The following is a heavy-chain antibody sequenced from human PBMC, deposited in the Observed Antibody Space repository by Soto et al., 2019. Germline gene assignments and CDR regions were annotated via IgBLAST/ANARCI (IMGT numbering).Heavy chain of an antibody. CDR3: ARKASRGVVDY. Sequence: ASVKVSCKASGYTFTSYGISWVRQAPGQGLEWMGWISAYNGNTNYAQKLQGRVTMTTDTSTSTAYMELRSLRSDGTAVYYRARKASRGVVDYWGQGTLVTVSS. J-gene: IGHJ4*02. CDR1: GYTFTSYG. V-gene: IGHV1-18*01. D-gene: IGHD3-10*01. CDR2: ISAYNGNT.